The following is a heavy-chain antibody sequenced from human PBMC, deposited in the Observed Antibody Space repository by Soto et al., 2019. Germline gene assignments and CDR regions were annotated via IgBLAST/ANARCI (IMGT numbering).Heavy chain of an antibody. J-gene: IGHJ4*02. CDR2: ISTGGSST. CDR3: AKRLGYSSSWYYFDY. D-gene: IGHD6-13*01. V-gene: IGHV3-23*01. CDR1: GLTFSSYA. Sequence: GGSMRLSCAASGLTFSSYAMNWVRPAPGKGLEWVSVISTGGSSTYYADSVKGRFTISRDNSKNTLYLQMNSLRAEDTAVYYCAKRLGYSSSWYYFDYWGQGTLVTVSS.